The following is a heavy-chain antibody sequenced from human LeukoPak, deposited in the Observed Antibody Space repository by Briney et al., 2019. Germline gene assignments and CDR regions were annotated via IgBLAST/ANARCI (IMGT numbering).Heavy chain of an antibody. CDR1: GFSFSDFG. J-gene: IGHJ4*01. V-gene: IGHV3-33*01. Sequence: GRSLRLSCAASGFSFSDFGVHWVRQAPGKGLEWVAVIWNDGSNQYYVDSVEGRFTISRDNTKNMLYLQVNSLRAEDTAVYYCARNKFDSSGDYWGDYWGQGTLVTVSS. D-gene: IGHD3-22*01. CDR3: ARNKFDSSGDYWGDY. CDR2: IWNDGSNQ.